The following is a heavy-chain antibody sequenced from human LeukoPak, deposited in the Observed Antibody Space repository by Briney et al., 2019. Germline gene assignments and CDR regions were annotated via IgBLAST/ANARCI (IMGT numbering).Heavy chain of an antibody. J-gene: IGHJ2*01. CDR2: ISSSGSTI. Sequence: GGSLRLSCAASGLTFSSYEMNWVRQAPGKGLEWVSYISSSGSTIYYADSVKGRFTISRDNAKNSLYLQMNSLRAEDTAVYYCARDTLQANWGSRYFDLWGRGTLVTVSS. D-gene: IGHD7-27*01. V-gene: IGHV3-48*03. CDR3: ARDTLQANWGSRYFDL. CDR1: GLTFSSYE.